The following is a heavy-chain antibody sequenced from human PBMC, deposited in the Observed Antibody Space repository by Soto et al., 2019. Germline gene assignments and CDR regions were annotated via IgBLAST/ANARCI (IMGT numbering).Heavy chain of an antibody. CDR3: ARDYGVCCYYYYYGMDV. V-gene: IGHV1-69*12. J-gene: IGHJ6*02. CDR1: GGTFSSYA. CDR2: IIPIFGTA. D-gene: IGHD2-8*01. Sequence: QVQLVQSGAEVKKPGSSVKVSCKASGGTFSSYAISWVRQAPGQGLEWMGGIIPIFGTANYAQKFQGRVTITADEPTSTAYMELSSLRSEDTAVYYCARDYGVCCYYYYYGMDVWGQGTTVTVSS.